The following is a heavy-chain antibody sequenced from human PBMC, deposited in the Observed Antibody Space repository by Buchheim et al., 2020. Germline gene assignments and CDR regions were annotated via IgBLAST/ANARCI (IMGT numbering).Heavy chain of an antibody. Sequence: QVQLVQSGAEVKKPGSSVKVSCKASGGTFSSYAISWVRQAPGQGLEWMGIINPSGGSTSYAQKFQGRVTMTRDTSTSTVYMELSSLRSEDTAVYYCARDAPLVATIIDYWGQGTL. CDR1: GGTFSSYA. D-gene: IGHD5-12*01. V-gene: IGHV1-46*01. J-gene: IGHJ4*02. CDR3: ARDAPLVATIIDY. CDR2: INPSGGST.